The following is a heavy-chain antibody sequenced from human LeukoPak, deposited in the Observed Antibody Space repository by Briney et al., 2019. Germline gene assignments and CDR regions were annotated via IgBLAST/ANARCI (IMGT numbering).Heavy chain of an antibody. CDR1: GYTFTSYD. CDR2: MNPNSGNT. V-gene: IGHV1-8*01. Sequence: ASVKVSCKASGYTFTSYDINWVRQATGQGLEWMGWMNPNSGNTGYAQKFQGRVTMTRNTSISTAYMELSSLRSEDMAVYYCARGVRLGELSLYYFDYWGQGTLVTVSS. J-gene: IGHJ4*02. D-gene: IGHD3-16*02. CDR3: ARGVRLGELSLYYFDY.